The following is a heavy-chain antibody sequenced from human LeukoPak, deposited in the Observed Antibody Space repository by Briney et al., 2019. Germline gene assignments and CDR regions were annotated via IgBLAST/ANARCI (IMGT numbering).Heavy chain of an antibody. CDR1: GGSVSSGDYY. J-gene: IGHJ4*02. V-gene: IGHV4-31*03. CDR3: ARYGGNAHDY. D-gene: IGHD4-23*01. Sequence: TPSETLSLTCTVSGGSVSSGDYYWSWIRQHPGKGLEWIGHIYYSGTTYYNPSLKSRVSISVDTSKNQFSLRLSSVTAADTAVYYCARYGGNAHDYWGQGTLVTVSS. CDR2: IYYSGTT.